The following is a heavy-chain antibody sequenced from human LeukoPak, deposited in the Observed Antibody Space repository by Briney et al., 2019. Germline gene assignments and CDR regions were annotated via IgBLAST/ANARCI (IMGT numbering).Heavy chain of an antibody. CDR1: GGSIRSDY. CDR2: IHYSGIT. J-gene: IGHJ3*02. V-gene: IGHV4-59*01. Sequence: SETLTLTCSVSGGSIRSDYWSWVRQPPGKGLEWIGYIHYSGITNYNASLKSRVTISVDTSKNQFSLKLSSVTAADTAVYCCASDYAFDIWGQGTMVTVSS. CDR3: ASDYAFDI.